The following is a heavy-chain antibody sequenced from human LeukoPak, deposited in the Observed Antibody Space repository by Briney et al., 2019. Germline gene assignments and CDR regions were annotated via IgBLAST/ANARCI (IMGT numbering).Heavy chain of an antibody. CDR3: ARGVYIAAAQYGY. J-gene: IGHJ4*02. CDR2: ISYDGSNK. Sequence: GGSLRLSCAASGFTFSDYDMHWVRQAPGKGLEWMARISYDGSNKYHADSVKGRFTTSRDNSKNTLYLQMNSLRAEDTAVYYCARGVYIAAAQYGYWGQGTLVTVSS. D-gene: IGHD6-13*01. V-gene: IGHV3-30*04. CDR1: GFTFSDYD.